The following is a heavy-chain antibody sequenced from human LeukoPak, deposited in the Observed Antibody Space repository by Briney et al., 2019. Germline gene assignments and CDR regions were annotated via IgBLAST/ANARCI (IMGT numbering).Heavy chain of an antibody. J-gene: IGHJ4*02. Sequence: PSETLSLTCAVYGGSFSGYYWSWIRQPPGMGLEWIGEINHNGDTNYNPSLMSRVTVSVDTSKNQFSLKLGSVTAADTAVYYCARRIAGVREYWGQGTLVTVSS. D-gene: IGHD6-13*01. CDR3: ARRIAGVREY. CDR1: GGSFSGYY. CDR2: INHNGDT. V-gene: IGHV4-34*01.